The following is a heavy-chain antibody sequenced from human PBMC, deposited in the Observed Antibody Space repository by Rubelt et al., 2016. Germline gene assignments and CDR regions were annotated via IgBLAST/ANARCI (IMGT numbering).Heavy chain of an antibody. D-gene: IGHD3-16*01. V-gene: IGHV1-24*01. Sequence: QVQLVQSGAEVKKPGASVKVSCKVSGYTLTELSMHWVRQAPGKGLEWMGGFDPEDGETIYAQKFQGRVTMTTDTSTRTVYMELRSRRSDDTAVYYCARLGRRWFDPWGQGTLVTVSS. CDR1: GYTLTELS. CDR2: FDPEDGET. J-gene: IGHJ5*02. CDR3: ARLGRRWFDP.